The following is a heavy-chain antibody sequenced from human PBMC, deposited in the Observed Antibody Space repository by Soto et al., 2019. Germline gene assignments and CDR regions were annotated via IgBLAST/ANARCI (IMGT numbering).Heavy chain of an antibody. CDR3: ARGLAADGA. CDR2: INAGSGNT. Sequence: QVQLVQSGAEVKKPGASVKVSCTASGYTFTHYAIHWVRHAPGQRLEWMGFINAGSGNTKYSQTFQVRLTFTKDTSASTAYMDLSSLTSEDTAIYYCARGLAADGAWGQGTLVTVSS. J-gene: IGHJ5*02. V-gene: IGHV1-3*01. D-gene: IGHD6-13*01. CDR1: GYTFTHYA.